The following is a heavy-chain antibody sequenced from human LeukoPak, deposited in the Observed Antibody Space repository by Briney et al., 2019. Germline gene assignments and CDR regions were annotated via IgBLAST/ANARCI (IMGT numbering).Heavy chain of an antibody. V-gene: IGHV1-69*13. Sequence: SVKVSCKASGGTFSSYAISWVRQAPGQGLEWMGGIIPIFGTANYAQKFQGRVTITADESTSTAYMELSSLRSEGTAVYYCARGPDGLSGYYYYYMDVWGKGTTVTVSS. CDR1: GGTFSSYA. CDR3: ARGPDGLSGYYYYYMDV. J-gene: IGHJ6*03. CDR2: IIPIFGTA. D-gene: IGHD2-2*01.